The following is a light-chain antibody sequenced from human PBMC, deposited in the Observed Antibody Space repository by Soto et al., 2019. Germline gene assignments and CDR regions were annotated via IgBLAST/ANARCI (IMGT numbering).Light chain of an antibody. Sequence: RRNHSPSSFSASTLYRVTITCLSVQVISSYLACYQQKPGKAPKLLIYASSTLQSGGPSRSSGRGSGTDFPLTISCLQSEDFATYYCQQYYSYLTFGPGTKVDIK. CDR1: QVISSY. J-gene: IGKJ3*01. V-gene: IGKV1-8*01. CDR2: ASS. CDR3: QQYYSYLT.